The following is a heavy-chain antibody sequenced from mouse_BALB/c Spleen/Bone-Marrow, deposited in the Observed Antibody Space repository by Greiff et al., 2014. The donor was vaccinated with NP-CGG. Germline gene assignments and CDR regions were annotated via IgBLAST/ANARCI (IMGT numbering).Heavy chain of an antibody. V-gene: IGHV5-9-3*01. D-gene: IGHD1-1*01. CDR2: ISSGGSYT. J-gene: IGHJ2*01. CDR3: VRHITTVVADY. CDR1: GFTFSSYA. Sequence: VQLKQSGGGLVKPGGSLKLSCAASGFTFSSYAMSWVRQTPEKRLEWVAIISSGGSYTYYPDSVKGRFTISRDNAKNTLYLQMSSLRSEDTAMYYCVRHITTVVADYWGQGTTLTVSS.